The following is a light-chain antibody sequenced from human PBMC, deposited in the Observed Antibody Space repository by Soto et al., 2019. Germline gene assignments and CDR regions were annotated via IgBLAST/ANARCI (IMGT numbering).Light chain of an antibody. Sequence: ERVMTQFPATLSVSPGAKATLSCRASQTVSHNLAWYQQKPGQAPRLLIYFASTRATGVPARFSGSGSGTEFTLSISNLQSEDSAVYYCQHYNEWPLTFGGGTKWET. CDR3: QHYNEWPLT. CDR2: FAS. CDR1: QTVSHN. V-gene: IGKV3-15*01. J-gene: IGKJ4*02.